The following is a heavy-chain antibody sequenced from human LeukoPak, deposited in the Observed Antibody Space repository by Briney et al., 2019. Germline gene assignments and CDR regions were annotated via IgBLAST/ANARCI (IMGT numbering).Heavy chain of an antibody. CDR2: INHSGST. CDR3: ARLTLDILTGYYLDY. D-gene: IGHD3-9*01. Sequence: SETLSLTCTVSGYSISSGYYWGWIRQPPGKGLEWIGEINHSGSTNYNPSLKSRVTISVDTSKNQFSLKLSSVTAADTAVYYCARLTLDILTGYYLDYWGQGTLVTVSS. CDR1: GYSISSGYY. J-gene: IGHJ4*02. V-gene: IGHV4-38-2*02.